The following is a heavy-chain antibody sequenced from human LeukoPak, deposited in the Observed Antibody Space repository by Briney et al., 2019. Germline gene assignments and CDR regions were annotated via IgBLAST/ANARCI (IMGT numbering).Heavy chain of an antibody. CDR3: ARDLRGYYDSSGYAMRDY. CDR2: INHSGST. CDR1: GGSFSGYY. D-gene: IGHD3-22*01. J-gene: IGHJ4*02. V-gene: IGHV4-34*01. Sequence: PSETLSLTCAVYGGSFSGYYWSWIRQPPGKGLEWIGEINHSGSTNYNPSLKSRVTISVDTSKNQFSLKLSPVTAADTAVYYCARDLRGYYDSSGYAMRDYWGQGTLVTVSS.